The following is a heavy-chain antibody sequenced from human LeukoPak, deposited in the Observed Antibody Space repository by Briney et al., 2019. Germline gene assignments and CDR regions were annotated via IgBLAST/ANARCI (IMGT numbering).Heavy chain of an antibody. CDR3: ATARGYIYGLHAYYFDY. CDR2: IGAGDKYT. J-gene: IGHJ4*02. V-gene: IGHV3-23*01. Sequence: GGSLRLSCAASGFTLRNYAMSWVRQAPGKGLEWVSSIGAGDKYTYHIDSVKGRFSISRDNSKNTLYLQMNSLTAEDTAVYYCATARGYIYGLHAYYFDYWGQGTLVTVSS. CDR1: GFTLRNYA. D-gene: IGHD5-18*01.